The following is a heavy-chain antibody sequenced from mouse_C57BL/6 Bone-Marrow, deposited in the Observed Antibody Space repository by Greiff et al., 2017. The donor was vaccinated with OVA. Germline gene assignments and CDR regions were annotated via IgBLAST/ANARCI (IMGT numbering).Heavy chain of an antibody. V-gene: IGHV5-6*02. J-gene: IGHJ3*01. CDR1: GFTFSSYG. D-gene: IGHD1-1*01. CDR3: ASRDYYGPFAY. Sequence: EVKLMESGGDLVKPGGSLKLSCAASGFTFSSYGMSWVRQTPDKRLEWVATISSGGSYTYYPDSVKGRFTISRDNAKNTLYLQMSSLKSEDTAMYYCASRDYYGPFAYWGQGTLVTVSA. CDR2: ISSGGSYT.